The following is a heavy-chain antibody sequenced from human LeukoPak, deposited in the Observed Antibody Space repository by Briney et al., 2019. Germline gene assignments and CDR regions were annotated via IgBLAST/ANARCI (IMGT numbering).Heavy chain of an antibody. V-gene: IGHV3-30*18. CDR3: AKPFSNYGDYEGSLGY. D-gene: IGHD4-17*01. CDR2: ISYDGSNK. J-gene: IGHJ4*02. CDR1: GFTFSSYG. Sequence: GRSLRPSCAASGFTFSSYGMHWVRQAPGKGLEWVAVISYDGSNKYYADSVKGRFTISRDNSKNTLYLQMNSLRAEDTAVYYCAKPFSNYGDYEGSLGYWGQGTLVTVSS.